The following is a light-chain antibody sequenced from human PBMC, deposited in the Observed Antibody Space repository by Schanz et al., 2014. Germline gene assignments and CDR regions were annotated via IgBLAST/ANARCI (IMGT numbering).Light chain of an antibody. Sequence: EIVLTQSPVTLSLSPGERATLSCRASQSVSSYLAWYQQKPGQAPRLLIYDASNRATGIPDRFRGSGSGTDFTLTLSRLEPEDFAVYYCQQYGSSPNAFGQGTKLEIK. J-gene: IGKJ2*01. V-gene: IGKV3-20*01. CDR3: QQYGSSPNA. CDR2: DAS. CDR1: QSVSSY.